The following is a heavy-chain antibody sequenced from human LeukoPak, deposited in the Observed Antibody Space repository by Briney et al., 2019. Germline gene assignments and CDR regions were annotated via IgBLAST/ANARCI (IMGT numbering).Heavy chain of an antibody. J-gene: IGHJ5*02. CDR3: ARQERAPDYYDSSGYHSDWFDP. Sequence: PSETLSLTCTVSGGSISSSIYYWGWIRQPPGKGLEWIGSIYYIGSTYYNPSLKSRSTISVDTSKNQFSLQLSSVTAADTAVYYCARQERAPDYYDSSGYHSDWFDPWGQGNLVTVSS. CDR2: IYYIGST. V-gene: IGHV4-39*01. D-gene: IGHD3-22*01. CDR1: GGSISSSIYY.